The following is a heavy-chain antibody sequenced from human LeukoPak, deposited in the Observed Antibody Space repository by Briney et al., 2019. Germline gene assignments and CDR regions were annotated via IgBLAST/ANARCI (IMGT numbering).Heavy chain of an antibody. D-gene: IGHD6-13*01. J-gene: IGHJ3*02. CDR3: AKDEGQLAPARKAGAFAI. CDR1: GFTFSSYA. V-gene: IGHV3-23*01. CDR2: ISGSGGST. Sequence: GGSLRLSCAASGFTFSSYAMSWVRQAPGKGLEWVSAISGSGGSTYYADSVKGRFTISRDNSKNTLYLQMNSLRAEDTAVYYCAKDEGQLAPARKAGAFAIWGQGTMVTVSS.